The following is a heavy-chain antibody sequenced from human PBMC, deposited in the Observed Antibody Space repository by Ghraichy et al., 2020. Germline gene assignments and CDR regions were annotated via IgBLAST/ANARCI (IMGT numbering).Heavy chain of an antibody. CDR1: GGSISSSSYY. D-gene: IGHD6-19*01. CDR2: IYYSGST. V-gene: IGHV4-39*01. CDR3: ARLRIGVAGTGDAFDI. Sequence: SETLSLTCTVSGGSISSSSYYWGWIRQPPGKGLEWIGSIYYSGSTYYNPSLKSRVTISVDTSKNQFSLKLSSVTAADTAVYYCARLRIGVAGTGDAFDIWGQGTMVTVSS. J-gene: IGHJ3*02.